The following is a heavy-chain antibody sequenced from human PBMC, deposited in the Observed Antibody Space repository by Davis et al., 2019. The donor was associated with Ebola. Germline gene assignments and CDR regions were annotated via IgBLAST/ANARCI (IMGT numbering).Heavy chain of an antibody. J-gene: IGHJ3*02. CDR1: GYRFTSYY. CDR3: AREGGRYYDSSGYFFGI. Sequence: ASVKVSCKASGYRFTSYYMHWVRQAPGQGLEWMGIINPITGGTSYAQNFQVRVNMTRDTSTSTVYMELSSLRSEDTAVYYCAREGGRYYDSSGYFFGIWGQGTMVKVSS. V-gene: IGHV1-46*01. D-gene: IGHD3-22*01. CDR2: INPITGGT.